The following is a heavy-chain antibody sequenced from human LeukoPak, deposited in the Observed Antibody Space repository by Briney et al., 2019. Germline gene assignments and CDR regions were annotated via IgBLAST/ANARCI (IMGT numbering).Heavy chain of an antibody. CDR1: GFTFSTYS. D-gene: IGHD1-26*01. CDR2: ISGTSSSYI. Sequence: GGSLRLSCAASGFTFSTYSMSWVRQAPGKGLEWVSSISGTSSSYIYYGDSVKGRFTISRDNSKNTMYLQMNNLREEDTAVYYCTRDPILGAPDYFDYWGQGTLVTVSS. V-gene: IGHV3-21*01. CDR3: TRDPILGAPDYFDY. J-gene: IGHJ4*02.